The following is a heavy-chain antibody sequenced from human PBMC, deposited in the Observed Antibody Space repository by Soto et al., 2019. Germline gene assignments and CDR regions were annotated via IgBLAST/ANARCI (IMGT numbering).Heavy chain of an antibody. J-gene: IGHJ4*02. CDR2: INHSGST. Sequence: PSETLSLTCGVFGGSFTSYFWSWIRQPPGKGLQWIGEINHSGSTNSNPSLKSRVSMSVDTSKNQFSLKLSSVTAADTAVYYCARGRVGSSWYRDFDYWGQGILVTVSS. D-gene: IGHD6-13*01. CDR1: GGSFTSYF. CDR3: ARGRVGSSWYRDFDY. V-gene: IGHV4-34*01.